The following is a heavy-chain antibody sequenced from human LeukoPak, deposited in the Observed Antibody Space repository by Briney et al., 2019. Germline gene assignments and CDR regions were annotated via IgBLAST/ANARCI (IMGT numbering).Heavy chain of an antibody. J-gene: IGHJ4*02. CDR2: IIPLFSTA. CDR3: ARGKRDGYNADY. Sequence: ASVKVSCKASGGTFSSDAIIWVRQAPGQGLEWMGRIIPLFSTAAYAQKFQGRVTITTDESTSTAYMELSSLRSEDTAVYYCARGKRDGYNADYWGQGTLVTVSS. D-gene: IGHD5-24*01. V-gene: IGHV1-69*05. CDR1: GGTFSSDA.